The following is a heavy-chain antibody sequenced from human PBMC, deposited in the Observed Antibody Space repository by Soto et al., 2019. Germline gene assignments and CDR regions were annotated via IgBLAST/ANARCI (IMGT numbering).Heavy chain of an antibody. J-gene: IGHJ3*01. D-gene: IGHD3-10*01. CDR1: GGSISSYY. CDR2: ISHTGTT. V-gene: IGHV4-59*01. CDR3: ARGTRRMDAFDL. Sequence: QVQLQESGPGLVKPSETLSLTCTVSGGSISSYYWSWIRQSPGKGLEWVAYISHTGTTDHNPSPKTLLTMARATAKIHVSLAPTPVTAAHTAVYCCARGTRRMDAFDLWGQGTMVTVS.